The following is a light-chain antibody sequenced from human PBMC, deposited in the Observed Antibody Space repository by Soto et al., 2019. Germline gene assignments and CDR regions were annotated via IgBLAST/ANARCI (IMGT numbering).Light chain of an antibody. J-gene: IGKJ2*03. CDR3: QQYNSRPLYS. CDR1: QSVRGN. V-gene: IGKV3-15*01. Sequence: EIVMTQSPATLSVSPGERATLSCRASQSVRGNLAWYQQKPGQAPRLLIYDASTRDTGVPARFRGSGSGTEFPLTISGLQSEDSAVYYCQQYNSRPLYSFGQGTRLEIK. CDR2: DAS.